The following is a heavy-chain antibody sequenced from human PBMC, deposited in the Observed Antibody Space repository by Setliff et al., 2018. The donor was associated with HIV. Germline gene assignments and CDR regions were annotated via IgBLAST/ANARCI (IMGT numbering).Heavy chain of an antibody. V-gene: IGHV4-39*01. CDR2: IYYSGNT. Sequence: SETLSLTCTVSGGSISSSNYYWGWIRQPPGKGLEWIGSIYYSGNTYYNPSLKSRVTIPVDTSKNQFSLKLSSVTAADTAVYYCVGEGGYSSGWYRTYYFDYWGQGTLVTVSS. D-gene: IGHD6-19*01. CDR1: GGSISSSNYY. CDR3: VGEGGYSSGWYRTYYFDY. J-gene: IGHJ4*02.